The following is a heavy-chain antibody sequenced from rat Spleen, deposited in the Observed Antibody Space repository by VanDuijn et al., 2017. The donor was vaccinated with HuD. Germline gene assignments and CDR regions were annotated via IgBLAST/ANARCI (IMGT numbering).Heavy chain of an antibody. CDR3: ARQASIPLDY. V-gene: IGHV5-29*01. CDR1: GFNFNDYW. D-gene: IGHD1-6*01. Sequence: EVKLVESGGGLLQPGRSFKLSCAASGFNFNDYWMAWVCQAPTKCLEWVETISYDGSSTYFPDSVKGRFTISRDNAKITLYLQMDSLRSEDTASYYCARQASIPLDYWGQGVMVTVSS. J-gene: IGHJ2*01. CDR2: ISYDGSST.